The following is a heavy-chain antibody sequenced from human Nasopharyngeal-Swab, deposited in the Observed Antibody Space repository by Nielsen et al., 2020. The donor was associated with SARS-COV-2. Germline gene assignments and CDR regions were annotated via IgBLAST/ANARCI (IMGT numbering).Heavy chain of an antibody. V-gene: IGHV3-30*03. D-gene: IGHD3-10*01. J-gene: IGHJ4*02. CDR2: ISYDGSNK. CDR3: ARDLRITMVQGVIRPETLGY. CDR1: GFTFSSYG. Sequence: GESLKISCAASGFTFSSYGMHWVRQAPGKGLEWVAVISYDGSNKYYTDSVKGRFTISRDNSKNTLYLQMNSLRAEDTAVYYCARDLRITMVQGVIRPETLGYWGQGTLVTVSS.